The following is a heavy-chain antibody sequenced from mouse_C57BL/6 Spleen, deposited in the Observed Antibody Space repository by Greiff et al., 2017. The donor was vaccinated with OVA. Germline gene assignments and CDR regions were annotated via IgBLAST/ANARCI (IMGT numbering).Heavy chain of an antibody. D-gene: IGHD2-5*01. V-gene: IGHV5-17*01. CDR3: ARGSNYAWFAY. CDR2: ISSGSSTI. Sequence: EVMLVESGGGLVKPGGSLKLSCAASGFTFSDYGMHWVRQAPEKGLEWVAYISSGSSTIYYADTVKGRFTIYRDNAKNTLFLQMTSLRSEDTAMYYCARGSNYAWFAYWGQGTLVTVSA. CDR1: GFTFSDYG. J-gene: IGHJ3*01.